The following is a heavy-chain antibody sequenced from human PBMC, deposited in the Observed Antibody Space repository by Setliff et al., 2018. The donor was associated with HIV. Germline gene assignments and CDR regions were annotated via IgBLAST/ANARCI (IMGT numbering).Heavy chain of an antibody. J-gene: IGHJ6*03. V-gene: IGHV4-59*12. Sequence: SETLSLTCTVSGGSISSDYWSWIRQPPGKGLEWIGYIYYSGSTNYNPSLKSRVTISVDTSKNLFSLNLTSVTASDTALYFCGRASGITLVRGARYYMDVWGKGTTVTVSS. D-gene: IGHD3-10*01. CDR2: IYYSGST. CDR3: GRASGITLVRGARYYMDV. CDR1: GGSISSDY.